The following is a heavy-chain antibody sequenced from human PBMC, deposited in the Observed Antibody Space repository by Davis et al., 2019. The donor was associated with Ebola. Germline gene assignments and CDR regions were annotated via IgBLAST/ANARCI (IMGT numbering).Heavy chain of an antibody. V-gene: IGHV3-53*01. CDR2: IYSGGST. CDR1: GFTVSSNY. D-gene: IGHD3-16*02. J-gene: IGHJ4*02. CDR3: YMMRGSYRKADY. Sequence: PGGSLRLSCAASGFTVSSNYMSWVRQAPGKGLEWVSVIYSGGSTYYADSVKGRFTISRDNSKNTLYLQMNSLRAEDTAVYYCYMMRGSYRKADYWGQGTLVTVSS.